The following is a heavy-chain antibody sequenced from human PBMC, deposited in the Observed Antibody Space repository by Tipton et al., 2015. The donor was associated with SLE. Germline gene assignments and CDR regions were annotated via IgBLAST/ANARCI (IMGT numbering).Heavy chain of an antibody. Sequence: TLSLTCAVYGGSFSGYYWSWIRQPPGKGLEWIGEINHSGSTNYNPSLKSRVTISVDTSKNQFSLKLSSVTAADTAVYYCAREKYYYMDVWGKGTTVTVSS. V-gene: IGHV4-34*01. J-gene: IGHJ6*03. CDR1: GGSFSGYY. CDR3: AREKYYYMDV. CDR2: INHSGST.